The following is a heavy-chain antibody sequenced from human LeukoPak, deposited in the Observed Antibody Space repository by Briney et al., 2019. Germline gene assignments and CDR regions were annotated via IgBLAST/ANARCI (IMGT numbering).Heavy chain of an antibody. D-gene: IGHD2-2*01. CDR1: GFTFTDEY. CDR3: ATDPKCQLPLDY. Sequence: GASVKVSCKSSGFTFTDEYIHWVRQAPGQGREWMGWINPYRGAINYAQKFEGRVTLTRETYISTAYMEQSRLPCGDTAVDYCATDPKCQLPLDYWGQGTLVTVSS. J-gene: IGHJ4*02. CDR2: INPYRGAI. V-gene: IGHV1-2*02.